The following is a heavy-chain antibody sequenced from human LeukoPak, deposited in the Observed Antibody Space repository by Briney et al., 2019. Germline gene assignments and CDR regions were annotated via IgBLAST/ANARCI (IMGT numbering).Heavy chain of an antibody. CDR2: IYHSGST. J-gene: IGHJ4*02. V-gene: IGHV4-38-2*01. CDR1: GYSISSGCY. D-gene: IGHD4-17*01. CDR3: ASTTTDVDY. Sequence: SETLSLTCAVSGYSISSGCYWGWIRQPPGKGLEWIGSIYHSGSTYYNPSLKSRVTISVDTSKNQFSLKLSSVTAADTAVYYCASTTTDVDYWGQGTLVTVSS.